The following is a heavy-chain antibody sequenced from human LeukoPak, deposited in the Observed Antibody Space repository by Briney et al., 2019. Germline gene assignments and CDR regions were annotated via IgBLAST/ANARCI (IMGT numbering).Heavy chain of an antibody. D-gene: IGHD6-25*01. CDR1: GFTLSSYS. J-gene: IGHJ4*02. CDR2: ISSSSSYI. CDR3: AKGAAPDY. Sequence: PGGSLRLSCAASGFTLSSYSMNWVRQAPGKGLEWVSSISSSSSYIYYADSVRGRFTISRDNAKNSLYLQMNSLRAEDTAVYYCAKGAAPDYWGQGTLVTVSS. V-gene: IGHV3-21*01.